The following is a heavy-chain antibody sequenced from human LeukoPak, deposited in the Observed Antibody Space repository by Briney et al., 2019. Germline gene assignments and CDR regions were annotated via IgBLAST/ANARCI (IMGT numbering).Heavy chain of an antibody. CDR2: INAGNGNT. J-gene: IGHJ4*02. D-gene: IGHD3-10*01. CDR1: GYTFTSYA. Sequence: ASVKVSCKASGYTFTSYAMHWVRQAPGQRLEWMGWINAGNGNTKYSQKFQGRVTITRDTSASTAYMELRSLRSDDTAVYYCARGTEYYYGSGSYSPWGQGTLVTVSS. V-gene: IGHV1-3*01. CDR3: ARGTEYYYGSGSYSP.